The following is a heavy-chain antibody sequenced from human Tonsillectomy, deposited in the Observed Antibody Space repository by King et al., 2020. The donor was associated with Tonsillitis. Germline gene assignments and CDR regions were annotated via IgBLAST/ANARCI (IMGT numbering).Heavy chain of an antibody. V-gene: IGHV3-53*01. Sequence: VQLVESGGGLIQPGGSLRLSCAASGFTVSSNYISWVRQAPGKGLEWGSIIYYGGSTDYAESVKGRFTISRDNSKNTLYLQMKSLRAEDTAVYYCARDVAAAGFLWDWGPGTLVTVSS. CDR3: ARDVAAAGFLWD. D-gene: IGHD6-13*01. CDR1: GFTVSSNY. J-gene: IGHJ4*02. CDR2: IYYGGST.